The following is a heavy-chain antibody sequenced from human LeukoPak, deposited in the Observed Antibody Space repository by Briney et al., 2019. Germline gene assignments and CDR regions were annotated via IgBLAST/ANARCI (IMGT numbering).Heavy chain of an antibody. Sequence: ASVKVPCKASGYTFTSYDINWVRQATGQGLEWMGWMNPNSGNTGYAQKFQGRVTMTRNTSISTAYMELSSLRSEDTAVYYCARGPSRVTAILNWFDPWGQGTLVTVSS. CDR1: GYTFTSYD. V-gene: IGHV1-8*01. J-gene: IGHJ5*02. CDR2: MNPNSGNT. CDR3: ARGPSRVTAILNWFDP. D-gene: IGHD2-21*02.